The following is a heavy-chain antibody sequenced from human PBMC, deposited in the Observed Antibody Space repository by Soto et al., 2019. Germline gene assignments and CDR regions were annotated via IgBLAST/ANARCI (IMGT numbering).Heavy chain of an antibody. CDR1: GYSFPSHW. CDR3: ARGDTALSYWYFDL. J-gene: IGHJ2*01. V-gene: IGHV5-10-1*01. CDR2: IDPSDSYT. D-gene: IGHD5-18*01. Sequence: EVQLVQSGAEVKKPGESLRISCKGSGYSFPSHWISWVRQMPGKGLEWMGRIDPSDSYTSYSPSFQGHVTISADKSISTVYLQWSSLKASDTAMYYCARGDTALSYWYFDLWGRGTLVTVSS.